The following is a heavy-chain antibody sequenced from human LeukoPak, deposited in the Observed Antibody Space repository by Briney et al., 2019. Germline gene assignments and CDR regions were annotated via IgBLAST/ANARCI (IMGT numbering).Heavy chain of an antibody. CDR3: AILSDSYGAFDY. V-gene: IGHV1-69*05. CDR1: GGTFSSYA. J-gene: IGHJ4*02. CDR2: IIPIFGTA. D-gene: IGHD5-18*01. Sequence: SVKVSCKASGGTFSSYAISWVRQAPGQGLEWMGGIIPIFGTANYAQKFQGRVTITTDESTSTAYMELSSLRSEDTAVYYCAILSDSYGAFDYWGQGTLVTVSS.